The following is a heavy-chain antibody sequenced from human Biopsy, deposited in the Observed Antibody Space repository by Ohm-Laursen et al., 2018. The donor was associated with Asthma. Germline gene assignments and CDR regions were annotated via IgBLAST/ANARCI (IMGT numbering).Heavy chain of an antibody. V-gene: IGHV3-53*01. CDR3: ARGDSSNWSHYYFDY. CDR2: IYSGGTS. J-gene: IGHJ4*02. D-gene: IGHD3-22*01. Sequence: SLRLSCAVSGFAVSRDYMFWVRQAPGKGLEWVSVIYSGGTSHTADSVRGRSTISRDYSKNTLYLQMHSLRAEDTAVYYCARGDSSNWSHYYFDYWGQGTLVTVSS. CDR1: GFAVSRDY.